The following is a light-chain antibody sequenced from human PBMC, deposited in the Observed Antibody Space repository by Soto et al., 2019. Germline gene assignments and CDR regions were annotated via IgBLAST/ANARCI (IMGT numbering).Light chain of an antibody. Sequence: EILITQPPSTLSVSPGARSTLSCKTSQSVSSNVAWYQQKPGQAPRLLIYGASSRATGIPARFSGSGCGTEFSLTISSLQYDDFAVDYCQQYNDCYPFTFGQGTKVDIK. V-gene: IGKV3-15*01. CDR2: GAS. J-gene: IGKJ1*01. CDR3: QQYNDCYPFT. CDR1: QSVSSN.